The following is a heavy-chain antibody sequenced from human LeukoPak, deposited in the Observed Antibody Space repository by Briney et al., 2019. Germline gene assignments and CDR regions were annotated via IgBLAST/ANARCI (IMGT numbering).Heavy chain of an antibody. CDR1: GGSFSGYY. J-gene: IGHJ6*02. CDR2: INHSGST. V-gene: IGHV4-34*01. CDR3: ARGGSSSFSRYYYYYGMDV. D-gene: IGHD6-6*01. Sequence: PSETLSLTCAVYGGSFSGYYWSWIRQPPGKGLEWIGEINHSGSTNYNPSLKSRVTISVDTSKNQFSLKLSSVTAADTAVYYCARGGSSSFSRYYYYYGMDVWGQGTTVTVSS.